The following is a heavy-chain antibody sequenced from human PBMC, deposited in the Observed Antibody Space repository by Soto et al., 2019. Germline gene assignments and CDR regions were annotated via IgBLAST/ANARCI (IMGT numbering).Heavy chain of an antibody. CDR1: AFILSSYA. V-gene: IGHV3-33*01. D-gene: IGHD2-21*02. CDR2: MWYDGNNR. J-gene: IGHJ4*02. Sequence: GRCRRLSCEATAFILSSYAMHWVRQPPGKGPEWVAVMWYDGNNRYYADSVKGRFTISRDSFKNTVYLQMHSLRAEDTALYYCATNRGPMTVVTEIDYWGQGTLVTVSS. CDR3: ATNRGPMTVVTEIDY.